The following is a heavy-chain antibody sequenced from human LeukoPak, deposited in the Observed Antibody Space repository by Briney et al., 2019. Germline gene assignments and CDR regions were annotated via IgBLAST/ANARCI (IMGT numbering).Heavy chain of an antibody. J-gene: IGHJ4*02. CDR1: GYSINNFY. CDR2: IFYSGST. D-gene: IGHD3-22*01. Sequence: SETLSLTCTVSGYSINNFYWSWIRQPPGKGLEWIGYIFYSGSTSYNPSLKSRVTLSVDTSKNQFSLKLNSVTAADTAVYYCARSQYFYDAAHDSWGQGTLVTVSS. V-gene: IGHV4-59*08. CDR3: ARSQYFYDAAHDS.